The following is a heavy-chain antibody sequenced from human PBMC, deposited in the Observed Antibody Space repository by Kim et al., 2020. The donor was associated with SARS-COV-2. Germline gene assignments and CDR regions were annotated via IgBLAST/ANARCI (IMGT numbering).Heavy chain of an antibody. D-gene: IGHD3-10*01. V-gene: IGHV3-74*01. J-gene: IGHJ4*02. Sequence: YTASVSGGITITRDNAKNTLYLQMNRLGAEDRAVYYCARDFRYGSGSLLAAWGQGTLVTVSS. CDR3: ARDFRYGSGSLLAA.